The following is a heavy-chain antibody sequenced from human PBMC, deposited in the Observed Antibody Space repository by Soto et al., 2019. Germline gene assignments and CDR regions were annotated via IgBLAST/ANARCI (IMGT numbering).Heavy chain of an antibody. CDR1: GYTFTGYY. CDR2: INPNSVGT. CDR3: ARGGAKLTGDSPRGDDAFDI. Sequence: ASVKVSCKASGYTFTGYYMHWVRQAPGQGLEWMGWINPNSVGTNYAQKFQGWVTMTRDTSISTAYMELSRRRSDDTAVYYCARGGAKLTGDSPRGDDAFDIWGQGTMVTVS. D-gene: IGHD7-27*01. V-gene: IGHV1-2*04. J-gene: IGHJ3*02.